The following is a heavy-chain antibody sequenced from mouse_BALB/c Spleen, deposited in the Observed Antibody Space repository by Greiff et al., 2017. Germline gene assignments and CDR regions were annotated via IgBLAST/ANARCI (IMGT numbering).Heavy chain of an antibody. CDR3: ARSNIYYDYEGNAMDY. J-gene: IGHJ4*01. V-gene: IGHV5-17*02. D-gene: IGHD2-4*01. CDR1: GFTFSSFG. Sequence: EVQLVESGGGLVQPGGSRKLSCAASGFTFSSFGMHWVRQAPEKGLEWVAYISSGSSTIYYADTVKGRFTISRDNPKNTLFLQMTSLRSEDTAMYYCARSNIYYDYEGNAMDYWGQGTSVTVSS. CDR2: ISSGSSTI.